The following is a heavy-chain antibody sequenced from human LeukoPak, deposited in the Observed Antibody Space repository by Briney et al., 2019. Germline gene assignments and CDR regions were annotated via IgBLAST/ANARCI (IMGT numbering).Heavy chain of an antibody. V-gene: IGHV3-7*04. CDR1: GFTFSSYW. CDR3: ARESGSGYDY. D-gene: IGHD5-12*01. Sequence: GGSLRLSCAASGFTFSSYWMSWGRQAPGKGLEWVANINQDGSEKYYVDSVKGRFTISRDNAKSSLYLQMNSLRAEDTAVYYCARESGSGYDYWGQGTLVTVSS. J-gene: IGHJ4*02. CDR2: INQDGSEK.